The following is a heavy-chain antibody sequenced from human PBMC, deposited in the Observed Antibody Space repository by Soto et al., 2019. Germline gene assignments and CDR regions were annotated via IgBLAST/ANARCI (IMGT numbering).Heavy chain of an antibody. J-gene: IGHJ6*02. CDR3: ARFLVVVPAPGWGRPWES. CDR1: AFAFSSYV. D-gene: IGHD2-2*01. V-gene: IGHV3-23*01. CDR2: VTGNGVGT. Sequence: GGSLRLSGVDSAFAFSSYVMSCAKQAPGKGLAQVSGVTGNGVGTYYAPSVNDRFTTSSSNCKDNLYLQLNTLRAYETAVYYCARFLVVVPAPGWGRPWESWGQGTTV.